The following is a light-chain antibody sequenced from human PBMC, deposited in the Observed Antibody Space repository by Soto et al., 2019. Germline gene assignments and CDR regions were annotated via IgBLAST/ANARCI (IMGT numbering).Light chain of an antibody. CDR1: HNDIGTYDY. V-gene: IGLV2-14*03. CDR2: GVT. Sequence: QSVLTQPTSVSGSPEQSITISCTGNHNDIGTYDYVSWYQQHPGRAPRLLIHGVTTRPSGISDRFSASKSGLTASLTISGLQPEDEADYSCSSFTSNRIYVFGPGTKVTVL. J-gene: IGLJ1*01. CDR3: SSFTSNRIYV.